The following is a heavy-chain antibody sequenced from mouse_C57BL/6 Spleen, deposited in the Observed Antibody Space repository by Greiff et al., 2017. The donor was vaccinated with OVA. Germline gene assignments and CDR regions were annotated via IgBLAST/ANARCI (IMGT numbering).Heavy chain of an antibody. V-gene: IGHV1-52*01. D-gene: IGHD2-4*01. J-gene: IGHJ3*01. CDR1: GYTFTSYW. CDR2: IDPSDSAT. Sequence: VQLQQPGAELVRPGSSVKLSCKASGYTFTSYWMHWVKQRPIQGLEWIGNIDPSDSATHYNQKFKDKATLTVDKSSSTAYMQLSSLTSEDSAVYYCARSSDYDPFAYWGQGTLVTVSA. CDR3: ARSSDYDPFAY.